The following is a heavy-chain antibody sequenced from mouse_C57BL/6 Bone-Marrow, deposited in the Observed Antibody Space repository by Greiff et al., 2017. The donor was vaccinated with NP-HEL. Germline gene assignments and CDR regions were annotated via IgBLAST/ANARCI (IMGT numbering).Heavy chain of an antibody. CDR2: IDPNSGGT. Sequence: QVQLQQPGADLVKPGASVKLSCKASGYTFTSYWMNWVKQRPGRGLEWIGRIDPNSGGTKFNEKFKTKATLTVDKPSSTAYMQLSSLTSEDSAVYYCARYYYGSRGWYVDVWGTGTTVTVSS. CDR3: ARYYYGSRGWYVDV. J-gene: IGHJ1*03. V-gene: IGHV1-72*01. D-gene: IGHD1-1*01. CDR1: GYTFTSYW.